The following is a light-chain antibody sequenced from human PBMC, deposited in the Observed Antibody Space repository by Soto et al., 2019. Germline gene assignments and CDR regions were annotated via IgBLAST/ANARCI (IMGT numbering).Light chain of an antibody. Sequence: RVLTQSPGTLSLSPGERATLSCRASQTVSNIYLSWYQQKPGLAPRLLIYGASIRATGIPDRFSGRRSGADFTLTISRLEPEDFAVYYCQQFDDSPPAFTFGQGTKLEI. V-gene: IGKV3-20*01. J-gene: IGKJ2*01. CDR1: QTVSNIY. CDR3: QQFDDSPPAFT. CDR2: GAS.